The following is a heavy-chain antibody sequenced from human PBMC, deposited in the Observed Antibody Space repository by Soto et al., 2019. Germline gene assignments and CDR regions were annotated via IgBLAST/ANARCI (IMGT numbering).Heavy chain of an antibody. CDR3: ARVGTYYGSGSDPFDY. CDR2: IYYSGST. V-gene: IGHV4-59*01. D-gene: IGHD3-10*01. Sequence: QVQLQESGPGLVKPSETLSLTCTVSGGSISSYYWSWIRQPPGKGLEWIGYIYYSGSTNYNPSLRSRVPIPVDTSMNQVSLKLSSVTAADTAVYYCARVGTYYGSGSDPFDYWGQGTLVTVSS. CDR1: GGSISSYY. J-gene: IGHJ4*02.